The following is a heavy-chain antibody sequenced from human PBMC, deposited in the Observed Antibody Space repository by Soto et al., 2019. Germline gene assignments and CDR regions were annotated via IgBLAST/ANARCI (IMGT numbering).Heavy chain of an antibody. V-gene: IGHV4-30-4*01. J-gene: IGHJ4*02. D-gene: IGHD3-22*01. CDR3: ARAIPLFSGYYYATVDY. Sequence: QVQLQESGPGLVKPSQTLSLTCTVSGGSITSGDYYWSWIRQPPGKGLEWIGYIYYSGSTYYNPSLKSRITISVDTSKNPFSLKLNSVTAADTAVYYCARAIPLFSGYYYATVDYWGQGGLVTVSS. CDR1: GGSITSGDYY. CDR2: IYYSGST.